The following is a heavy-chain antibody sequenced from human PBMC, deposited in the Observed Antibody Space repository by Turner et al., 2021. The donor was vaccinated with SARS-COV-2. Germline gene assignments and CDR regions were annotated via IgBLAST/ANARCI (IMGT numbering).Heavy chain of an antibody. Sequence: QVQLGQSGAEVKQPGAPVRVSGKASGYMFTGYYPHGVRQAPGQGLEGMAWINPNSGGTNYAQKFKGRVTMTRDKSISTVYMELSRLRSDDTAVYYCARDSAHDILTGPGGYWGQGTLVTVSS. CDR2: INPNSGGT. J-gene: IGHJ4*02. CDR3: ARDSAHDILTGPGGY. V-gene: IGHV1-2*02. D-gene: IGHD3-9*01. CDR1: GYMFTGYY.